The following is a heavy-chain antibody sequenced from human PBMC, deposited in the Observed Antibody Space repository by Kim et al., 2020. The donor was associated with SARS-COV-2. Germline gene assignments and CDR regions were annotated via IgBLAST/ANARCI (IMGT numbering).Heavy chain of an antibody. V-gene: IGHV4-34*01. CDR1: GGSFSGDY. D-gene: IGHD3-16*01. J-gene: IGHJ2*01. CDR3: ARSLSTTAGWGRLYCDL. Sequence: SETLSLTCAVYGGSFSGDYCSWIRQHPAKGLEGMGGINHSGRTNYNPSLKSRVTILVDTSKNQYSLKLPSVTAAATAVYYCARSLSTTAGWGRLYCDLW. CDR2: INHSGRT.